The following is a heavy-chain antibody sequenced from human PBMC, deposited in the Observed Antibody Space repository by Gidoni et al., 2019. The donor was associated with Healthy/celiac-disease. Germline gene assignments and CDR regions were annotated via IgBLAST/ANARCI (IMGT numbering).Heavy chain of an antibody. Sequence: QVQLVESGGGVVQPGRSLRLSCAASGFTFSSYGLHWVRQAPGKGLEWVAVIWYDGSNKYYADSVKGRFTISRDNSKNTLYLQMNSLRAEDTAVYYCARDLRYCSGGSCYGGFDYWGQGTLVTVSS. CDR3: ARDLRYCSGGSCYGGFDY. V-gene: IGHV3-33*01. CDR2: IWYDGSNK. D-gene: IGHD2-15*01. CDR1: GFTFSSYG. J-gene: IGHJ4*02.